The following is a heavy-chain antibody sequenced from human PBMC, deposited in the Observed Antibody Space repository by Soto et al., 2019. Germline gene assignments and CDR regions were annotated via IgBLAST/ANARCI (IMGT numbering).Heavy chain of an antibody. V-gene: IGHV4-31*03. CDR3: AREAAGILNWFDP. CDR2: IYYSGST. CDR1: GGSISSGGYY. D-gene: IGHD6-25*01. J-gene: IGHJ5*02. Sequence: QVQLQESGPGLVKPSQTLSLTCTVSGGSISSGGYYWSWIRQHPGKGLEWSGYIYYSGSTYYNPSLKNRLTISADTSKNQFSLKLSSVLAADTAVYYCAREAAGILNWFDPWGQGTLVTVSS.